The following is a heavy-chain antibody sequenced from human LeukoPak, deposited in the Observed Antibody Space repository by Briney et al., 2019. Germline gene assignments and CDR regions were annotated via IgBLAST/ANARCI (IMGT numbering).Heavy chain of an antibody. CDR2: IYYSGST. CDR1: GGSISSSSYY. V-gene: IGHV4-39*07. J-gene: IGHJ3*02. D-gene: IGHD5-18*01. CDR3: ARAAQWIQLWRDAFDI. Sequence: SETLSLTCTVSGGSISSSSYYWGWIRQPPGKGLEWIGSIYYSGSTYYNPSLKSRVTISVDTSKNQFSLKLSSVTAADTAVYYCARAAQWIQLWRDAFDIWGQGTMVTVSS.